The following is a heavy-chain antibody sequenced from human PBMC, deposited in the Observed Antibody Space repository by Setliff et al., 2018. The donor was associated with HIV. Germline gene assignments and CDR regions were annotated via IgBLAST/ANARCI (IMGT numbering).Heavy chain of an antibody. CDR2: RLPISHVT. V-gene: IGHV1-69*13. CDR3: ARVGPWYYKSSGYLASWDY. Sequence: SVKVSCKASGFTLNHYAISWVRQAPGQGLEWMGTRLPISHVTNYAQKFQGRVTITADESTTTTCMALSSLRTDDTAVYYCARVGPWYYKSSGYLASWDYWGQGTLVTVSS. J-gene: IGHJ4*02. D-gene: IGHD3-22*01. CDR1: GFTLNHYA.